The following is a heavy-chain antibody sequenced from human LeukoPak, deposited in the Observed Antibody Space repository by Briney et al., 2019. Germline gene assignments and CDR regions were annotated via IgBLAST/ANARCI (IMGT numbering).Heavy chain of an antibody. D-gene: IGHD3-16*01. V-gene: IGHV3-30*03. CDR3: ARALWRSKSLHYLDY. CDR2: LSFDGTNT. Sequence: GGSLRLSCTAYGFTFSSYVMHWVRQTPGKGLEWVALLSFDGTNTIYADSVKGRFTISRDNSKDTLSLQINSLRTEDTAIYYCARALWRSKSLHYLDYWGQGTPVTVSS. J-gene: IGHJ4*02. CDR1: GFTFSSYV.